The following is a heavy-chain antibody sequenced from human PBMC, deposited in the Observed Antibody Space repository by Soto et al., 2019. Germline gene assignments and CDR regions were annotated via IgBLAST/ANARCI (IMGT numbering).Heavy chain of an antibody. CDR3: ARLRTPDGLAGAATARFEY. J-gene: IGHJ4*02. V-gene: IGHV5-51*01. Sequence: GESLKICWKGSGDSFTSYWIGWVRQMAGQGLEWMGSIYPGDSDIRYSPSFHGQVTISAGKSISTAYLQWSSLKASDTAMYYCARLRTPDGLAGAATARFEYWGQGTLVTVSS. CDR2: IYPGDSDI. D-gene: IGHD6-19*01. CDR1: GDSFTSYW.